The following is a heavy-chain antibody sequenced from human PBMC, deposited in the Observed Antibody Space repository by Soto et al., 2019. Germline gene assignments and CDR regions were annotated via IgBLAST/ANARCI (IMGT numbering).Heavy chain of an antibody. J-gene: IGHJ5*02. D-gene: IGHD4-4*01. V-gene: IGHV4-38-2*01. CDR1: NYSLSGGYY. CDR3: ARARGSNYPTWFDP. CDR2: IFRSGST. Sequence: SETLSLTCVVSNYSLSGGYYWGWIRQPPGKGLEWIGSIFRSGSTHYSPSLRGRVTIFVDMSKNQFSLKLTSVTAADTAVYYCARARGSNYPTWFDPWGQGTLVTVSS.